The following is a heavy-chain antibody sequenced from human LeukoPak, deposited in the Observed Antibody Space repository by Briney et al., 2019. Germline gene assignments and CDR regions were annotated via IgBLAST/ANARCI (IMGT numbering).Heavy chain of an antibody. D-gene: IGHD3-22*01. V-gene: IGHV4-38-2*02. J-gene: IGHJ4*02. CDR3: ARGRFYYDSSDEFDY. Sequence: SETLSLTCTVSGYSISSGYYWGWIRQPPGKGLEWTGSIDHSGSTYYNPSLKSRITISVDTSKNQFSLKLSSVTAADTAVYYCARGRFYYDSSDEFDYWGQGTLVTVSS. CDR1: GYSISSGYY. CDR2: IDHSGST.